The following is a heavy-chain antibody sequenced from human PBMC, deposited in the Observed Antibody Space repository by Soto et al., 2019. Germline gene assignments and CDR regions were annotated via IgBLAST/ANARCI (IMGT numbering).Heavy chain of an antibody. D-gene: IGHD1-26*01. Sequence: PSETLSLTCTVSGGSISSSSYYWGWIRQPPGKGLEWIGYIYYSGSTNYNPSLKSRVTISVDTSKNQFSLKLSSVTAADTAVYYCARDGRWEQSNWFDPWGQGTLVTVSS. J-gene: IGHJ5*02. CDR2: IYYSGST. CDR3: ARDGRWEQSNWFDP. CDR1: GGSISSSSYY. V-gene: IGHV4-61*01.